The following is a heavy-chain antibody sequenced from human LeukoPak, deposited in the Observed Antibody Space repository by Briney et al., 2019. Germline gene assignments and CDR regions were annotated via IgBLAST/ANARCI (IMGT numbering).Heavy chain of an antibody. Sequence: GASVKVSCKASGGTFSSYAISWVRQAPGQGLEWMGIINPSGGSTSYAQKFQGRVTMTRDTSTSTVYMELSSLRSEDTAVYYCARNRRYSYGDFDYWGQGTLVTVSS. CDR2: INPSGGST. J-gene: IGHJ4*02. D-gene: IGHD5-18*01. CDR3: ARNRRYSYGDFDY. CDR1: GGTFSSYA. V-gene: IGHV1-46*01.